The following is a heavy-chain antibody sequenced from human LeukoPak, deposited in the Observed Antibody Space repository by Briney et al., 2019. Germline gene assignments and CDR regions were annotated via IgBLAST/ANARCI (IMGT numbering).Heavy chain of an antibody. CDR3: ARQLSDYTQFDY. V-gene: IGHV5-51*01. Sequence: GESLKISCKGSGYSFTNYLIGWVRQMPGKGLEWVGIIYPGDSNTRYSPSFQGQVTTSADKSISTAYLQWSSLKASDTAMYYCARQLSDYTQFDYWGQGTLVTVFS. CDR1: GYSFTNYL. J-gene: IGHJ4*02. CDR2: IYPGDSNT. D-gene: IGHD4-11*01.